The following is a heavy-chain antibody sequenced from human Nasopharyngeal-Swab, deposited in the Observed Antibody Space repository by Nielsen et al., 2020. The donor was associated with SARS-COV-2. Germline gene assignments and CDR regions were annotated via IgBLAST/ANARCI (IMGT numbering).Heavy chain of an antibody. V-gene: IGHV4-34*01. CDR2: IYHSGST. D-gene: IGHD2-15*01. Sequence: WIRQPPGKGLEWIGEIYHSGSTNYNPSLKSRVTISVGTSKNQFSLKLSSVTAADTAVYYCARGVVVVAATAPPRSLGRGPSETSHYYMDVWGKGTTVTVSS. CDR3: ARGVVVVAATAPPRSLGRGPSETSHYYMDV. J-gene: IGHJ6*03.